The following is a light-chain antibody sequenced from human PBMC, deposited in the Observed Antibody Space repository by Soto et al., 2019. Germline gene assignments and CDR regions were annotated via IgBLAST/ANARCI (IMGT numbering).Light chain of an antibody. CDR3: QQYINWPRT. J-gene: IGKJ1*01. CDR1: QSVSTY. CDR2: GAS. Sequence: EIGLTQSAARMSLSXGERATLSXXASQSVSTYLAWFQQVPGQAPRLLIYGASIRATDIPARFIGSGSGTEFTLTISSLQSEDFAVYYCQQYINWPRTFGQGTKVDI. V-gene: IGKV3-15*01.